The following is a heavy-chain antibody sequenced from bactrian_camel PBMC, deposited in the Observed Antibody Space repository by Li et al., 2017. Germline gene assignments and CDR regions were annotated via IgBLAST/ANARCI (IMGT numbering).Heavy chain of an antibody. CDR2: IGKDERT. J-gene: IGHJ4*01. Sequence: DVQLVESGGGLVQPGGSLTVSCVVSGFTSSFYYMSWIRQAPGKGREEVSTIGKDERTRSVDSVKGRFTISRDNAKNMLYLQMNNLRTDDTAVYYCAACLARDWNGQYTRYQHWGQGTQVTVS. V-gene: IGHV3S44*01. CDR1: GFTSSFYY. D-gene: IGHD8*01. CDR3: AACLARDWNGQYTRYQH.